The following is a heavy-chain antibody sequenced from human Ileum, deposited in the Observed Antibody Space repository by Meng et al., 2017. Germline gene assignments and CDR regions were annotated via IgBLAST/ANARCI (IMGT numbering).Heavy chain of an antibody. D-gene: IGHD1-14*01. CDR1: GDSATSNIYY. CDR3: ARDHGSSNWFYY. CDR2: IYYSGGT. J-gene: IGHJ5*01. Sequence: SETLSLTCTVSGDSATSNIYYWGWNRQPPGKGLEWIATIYYSGGTYYNPSLESRVTKSVDTSRNVFSLDLKSVTAADTAVYYCARDHGSSNWFYYWGQGTLVTVSS. V-gene: IGHV4-39*07.